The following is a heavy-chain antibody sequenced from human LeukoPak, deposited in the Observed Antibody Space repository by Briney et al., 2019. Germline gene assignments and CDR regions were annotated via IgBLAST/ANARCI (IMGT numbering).Heavy chain of an antibody. D-gene: IGHD1-26*01. CDR3: ARDLVGSHDAFDI. J-gene: IGHJ3*02. CDR2: ISSNGGST. CDR1: GFTFSSYA. V-gene: IGHV3-64*01. Sequence: PGGSLRLSCAASGFTFSSYAMHWVRQAPGKGLEYVSAISSNGGSTYYANSVKGRFTISRDNSKNTLYLQMGSLRAEDMAVYYCARDLVGSHDAFDIRGQGTMVTVSS.